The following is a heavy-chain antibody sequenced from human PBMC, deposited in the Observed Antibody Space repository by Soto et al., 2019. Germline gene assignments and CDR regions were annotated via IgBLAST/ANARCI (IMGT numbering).Heavy chain of an antibody. J-gene: IGHJ6*02. CDR2: IYYSGST. CDR1: GGSISSGGYY. D-gene: IGHD6-13*01. V-gene: IGHV4-31*03. Sequence: SSETLSLTCTVSGGSISSGGYYWSWIRQHPGKGLEWIGYIYYSGSTYYNPSLKSRVTISVDTSKNQFSLKLSSVTAADTAVYYCARGPTAGRVRKYYYYGMDVWGQGTTVTVSS. CDR3: ARGPTAGRVRKYYYYGMDV.